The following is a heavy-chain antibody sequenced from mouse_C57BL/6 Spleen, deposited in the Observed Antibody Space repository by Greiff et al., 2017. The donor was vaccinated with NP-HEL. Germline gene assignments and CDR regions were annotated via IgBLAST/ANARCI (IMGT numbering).Heavy chain of an antibody. Sequence: EVHLVESGGGLVKPGGSLKLSCAASGFTFSDYGMHWVRQAPEKGLEWVAYISSGSSTIYYADTVKGRFTISRDNAKNTLFLQMTSLRSEDTAMYYCARHGNYEGYYAMDYWGQGTSVTVSS. J-gene: IGHJ4*01. CDR2: ISSGSSTI. CDR3: ARHGNYEGYYAMDY. D-gene: IGHD2-1*01. V-gene: IGHV5-17*01. CDR1: GFTFSDYG.